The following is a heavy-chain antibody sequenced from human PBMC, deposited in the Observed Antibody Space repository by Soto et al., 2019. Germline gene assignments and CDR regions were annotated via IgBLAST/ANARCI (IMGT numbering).Heavy chain of an antibody. CDR2: ISYTGSA. CDR3: ARVNYGDYYYGMDV. V-gene: IGHV4-59*01. CDR1: GGSINYSY. Sequence: SETLSLTCTVSGGSINYSYWTWIRQPPGKVLEWIGYISYTGSANYNASLTSRLTISVDTSKNQFSLKLSSVTAADTALYYCARVNYGDYYYGMDVWGQGTTVPVS. J-gene: IGHJ6*02. D-gene: IGHD4-17*01.